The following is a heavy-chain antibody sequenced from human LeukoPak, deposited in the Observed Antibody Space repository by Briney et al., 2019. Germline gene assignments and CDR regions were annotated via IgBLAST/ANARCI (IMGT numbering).Heavy chain of an antibody. D-gene: IGHD2-15*01. Sequence: GGSLRLSCAASGFTFSSYAMHWVRQAPGKGLEWVAVISYDGSNKYYADSVKGRFTISRDNSKNTLCLQMNSLRAEDTAVYYCARDLTPYYYYYGMDVWGQGTTVTVSS. CDR3: ARDLTPYYYYYGMDV. J-gene: IGHJ6*02. CDR1: GFTFSSYA. CDR2: ISYDGSNK. V-gene: IGHV3-30-3*01.